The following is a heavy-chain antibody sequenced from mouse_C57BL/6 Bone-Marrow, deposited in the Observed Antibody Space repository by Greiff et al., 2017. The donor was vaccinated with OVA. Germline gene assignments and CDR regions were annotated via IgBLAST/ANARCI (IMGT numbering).Heavy chain of an antibody. J-gene: IGHJ2*01. Sequence: VQLQQPGAELVKPGASVKLSCKASGYTFPSYWMQWVKQRPGQGLEWIGEIDPSDSYTNYNQKFKGKATLTVDTSSSIAYMQLSSLTSKDSAVYYCARERGHYYGSSYFDYWGQGTTLTVSS. CDR1: GYTFPSYW. V-gene: IGHV1-50*01. D-gene: IGHD1-1*01. CDR3: ARERGHYYGSSYFDY. CDR2: IDPSDSYT.